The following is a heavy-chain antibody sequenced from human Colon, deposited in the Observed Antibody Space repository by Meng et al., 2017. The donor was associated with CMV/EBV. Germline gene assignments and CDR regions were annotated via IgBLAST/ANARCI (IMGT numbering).Heavy chain of an antibody. J-gene: IGHJ4*02. Sequence: ISGDRVSSHSTAWNWIRQSPSRGLEWLGRTYYRSKWYNDYAVSVKSRIIINADTSKNQFSLQLNSVTPEDTAVYYCARGPGGRFDYWGQGTLVTVSS. D-gene: IGHD3-10*01. CDR3: ARGPGGRFDY. V-gene: IGHV6-1*01. CDR2: TYYRSKWYN. CDR1: GDRVSSHSTA.